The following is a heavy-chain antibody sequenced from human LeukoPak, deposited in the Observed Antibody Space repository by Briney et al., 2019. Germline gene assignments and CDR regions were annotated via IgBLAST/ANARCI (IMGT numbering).Heavy chain of an antibody. J-gene: IGHJ4*02. V-gene: IGHV3-30-3*01. CDR2: ISYDGSNK. CDR3: ARDRGGGIAARPGGIDN. CDR1: GFTFSSYA. D-gene: IGHD6-6*01. Sequence: PGGSLRLSCAASGFTFSSYAMHWVRQAPGKGLEWVAVISYDGSNKYYADSVKGRFTISRDNSKNTLYLQMNSLRAEDTAVYYCARDRGGGIAARPGGIDNWGQGTLVTVSS.